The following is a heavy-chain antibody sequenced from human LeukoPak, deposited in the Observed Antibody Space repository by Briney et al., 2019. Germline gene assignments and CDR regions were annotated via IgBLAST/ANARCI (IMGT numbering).Heavy chain of an antibody. Sequence: GGSLRLSCAASGFTFSSYSMNWVRQAPGKGLEWVSSISSSSSSYIYYADSVKGRFTISRDNAKNSLYLQMNSLRAEDTAVYYCARDKCSSTSCQAWFDPWGQGTLVTVSS. CDR1: GFTFSSYS. V-gene: IGHV3-21*01. CDR3: ARDKCSSTSCQAWFDP. D-gene: IGHD2-2*01. CDR2: ISSSSSSYI. J-gene: IGHJ5*02.